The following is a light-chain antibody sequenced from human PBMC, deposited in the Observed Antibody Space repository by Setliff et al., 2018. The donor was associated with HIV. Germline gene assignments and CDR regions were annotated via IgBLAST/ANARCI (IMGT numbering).Light chain of an antibody. Sequence: QSALTQPRSVSGSPGQSVTISCTGTSSDVGGYYYVSWYQQHPGNAPKILIFDVSGRPSGAPDRFSGSKSGNTASLTISGLQADDEADYYCCSYAGAYNLVLGGGTKVTVL. CDR3: CSYAGAYNLV. V-gene: IGLV2-11*01. J-gene: IGLJ2*01. CDR2: DVS. CDR1: SSDVGGYYY.